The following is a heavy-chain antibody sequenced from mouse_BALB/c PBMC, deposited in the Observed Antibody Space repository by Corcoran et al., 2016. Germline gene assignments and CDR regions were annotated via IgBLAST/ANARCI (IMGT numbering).Heavy chain of an antibody. Sequence: QIQLVQSGPALKKPGETVKISCNASWYTFTNSGLNWVKQAPGKGLKWMGWINTYTGEPTYADDFKGRFAFSLETSASTAYLQINNLKNEDTATYFCANILIYYYGSYVDYWGQGTTLTVSS. CDR1: WYTFTNSG. CDR3: ANILIYYYGSYVDY. J-gene: IGHJ2*01. D-gene: IGHD1-1*01. V-gene: IGHV9-3-1*01. CDR2: INTYTGEP.